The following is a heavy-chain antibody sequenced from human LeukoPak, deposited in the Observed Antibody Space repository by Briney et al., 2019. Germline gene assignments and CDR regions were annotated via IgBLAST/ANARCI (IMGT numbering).Heavy chain of an antibody. D-gene: IGHD1-26*01. V-gene: IGHV3-21*01. CDR3: ARRDPLSYQLGTLNFDH. J-gene: IGHJ4*02. Sequence: GGSLRLSCAASGFPFNLYGMTWVRQAPGKGLEWVSLISGLNNDMYYADSVKGRFTISRDNAKNSLYLEMNSLTAEDTAAYYCARRDPLSYQLGTLNFDHWGQGTLVTVSS. CDR2: ISGLNNDM. CDR1: GFPFNLYG.